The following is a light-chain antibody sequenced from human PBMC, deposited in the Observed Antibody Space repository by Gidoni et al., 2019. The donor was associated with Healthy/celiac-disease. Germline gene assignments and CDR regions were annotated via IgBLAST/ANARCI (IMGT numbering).Light chain of an antibody. CDR1: HSLLHSNGYND. CDR2: LGS. CDR3: MQALQTPLT. J-gene: IGKJ4*01. V-gene: IGKV2-28*01. Sequence: DLLMPQSPLSLPCPPGEPASIPCRSSHSLLHSNGYNDLDWYLQKPGQSPQLLIHLGSNRASGVPDRFSGSGSGTDCTLKISRVEAEDVGVYYCMQALQTPLTFGGGTKVEIK.